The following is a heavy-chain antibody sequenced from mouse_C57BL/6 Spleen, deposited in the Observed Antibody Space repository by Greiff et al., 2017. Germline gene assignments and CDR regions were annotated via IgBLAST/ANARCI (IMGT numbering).Heavy chain of an antibody. V-gene: IGHV5-6*01. Sequence: EVQLQESGGDLVKPGGSLKLSCAASGFTFSSYGMSWVRQTPDKRLEWVATISSGGSYTYYPDSVKGRFTISRDNAKNTLYLQMSSLKSEDTAMYYCARHDLGGFDYWGQGTTLAVSS. CDR3: ARHDLGGFDY. D-gene: IGHD4-1*01. CDR2: ISSGGSYT. J-gene: IGHJ2*01. CDR1: GFTFSSYG.